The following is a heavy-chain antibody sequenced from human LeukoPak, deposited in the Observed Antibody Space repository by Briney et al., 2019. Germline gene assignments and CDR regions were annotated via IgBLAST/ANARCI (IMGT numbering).Heavy chain of an antibody. CDR2: IYYSGST. Sequence: SETLSLTCTVSGGSISSSSYYWGWIRQPPGKGLEWIGSIYYSGSTYYNPSLKSRVTISVDTSKNQFSLKLSSVTAADTAVNYCARSSRYFDWLPFDYWGQGTLVTVSS. CDR3: ARSSRYFDWLPFDY. CDR1: GGSISSSSYY. V-gene: IGHV4-39*07. J-gene: IGHJ4*02. D-gene: IGHD3-9*01.